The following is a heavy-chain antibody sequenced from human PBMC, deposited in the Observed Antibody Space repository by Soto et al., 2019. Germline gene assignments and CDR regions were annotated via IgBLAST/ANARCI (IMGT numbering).Heavy chain of an antibody. V-gene: IGHV1-2*04. CDR3: ARANDPITIFGVVTPTYYYYMDV. CDR2: INPNSGGT. J-gene: IGHJ6*03. Sequence: ASVKVSCKASGYTFTGYYMHLVRQAPGQGLEWMGWINPNSGGTNYAQKFQGWVTMTRDTSISTAYMELSRLRSDDTAVYYCARANDPITIFGVVTPTYYYYMDVWGKGTTVTVSS. CDR1: GYTFTGYY. D-gene: IGHD3-3*01.